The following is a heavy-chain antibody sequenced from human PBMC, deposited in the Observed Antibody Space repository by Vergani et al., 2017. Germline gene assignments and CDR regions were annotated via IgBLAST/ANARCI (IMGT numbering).Heavy chain of an antibody. J-gene: IGHJ4*02. CDR3: ARGSRAEGGSGPDK. CDR1: GGSITSGSFY. V-gene: IGHV4-61*02. Sequence: QVQLHESGPGLVKPSQTLSLTCTVSGGSITSGSFYWSWIRQPAGKGLEWIGRIHSSGTTNYNPSLKSRVTLSVDTSKNQFSLKLNSVTAADTAVYYCARGSRAEGGSGPDKWGQGTLVTVSS. D-gene: IGHD6-13*01. CDR2: IHSSGTT.